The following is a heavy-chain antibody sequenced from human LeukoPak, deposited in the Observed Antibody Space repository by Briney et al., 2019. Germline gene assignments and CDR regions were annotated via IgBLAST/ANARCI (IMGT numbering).Heavy chain of an antibody. CDR2: IYYSGST. D-gene: IGHD3-10*01. J-gene: IGHJ4*02. CDR1: GGSISSGDYY. CDR3: ARMLPQGYYYGSGSSHYYFDY. Sequence: SQTLSLTCTVSGGSISSGDYYWSWIRQPPGKGLEWIGYIYYSGSTYYNPSLKSRVTISVDTSKNQFSLKLSSVTAADTAVYYCARMLPQGYYYGSGSSHYYFDYWGQGTLVTVSS. V-gene: IGHV4-30-4*01.